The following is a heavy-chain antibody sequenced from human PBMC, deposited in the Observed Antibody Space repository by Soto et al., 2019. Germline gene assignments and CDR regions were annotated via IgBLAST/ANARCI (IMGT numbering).Heavy chain of an antibody. CDR2: ISGSGYST. Sequence: GGSLRLSCAASGFTFTRYAMSWVRQAPGKGLEWVSGISGSGYSTYYPDSMKGRFTISRDNSQNTVFLQMYSLRADDSATYYCVTDFKASYGYNHFDNWGRGTLVTVSS. CDR1: GFTFTRYA. CDR3: VTDFKASYGYNHFDN. V-gene: IGHV3-23*01. J-gene: IGHJ4*01. D-gene: IGHD3-10*01.